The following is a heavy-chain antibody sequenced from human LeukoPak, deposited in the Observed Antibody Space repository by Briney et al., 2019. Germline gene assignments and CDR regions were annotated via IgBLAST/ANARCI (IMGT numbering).Heavy chain of an antibody. V-gene: IGHV3-33*01. J-gene: IGHJ4*02. CDR3: ARPTYSGSYYWFDY. CDR1: GFTFSSYG. Sequence: GGSLRLSCAASGFTFSSYGMHWVRQAPGKGLEWVAVIWYDGSNKYYADSVKGRFTISRDNSKNTLYLQMNSLRAEDTAVYYCARPTYSGSYYWFDYWGQATLVPVSS. D-gene: IGHD1-26*01. CDR2: IWYDGSNK.